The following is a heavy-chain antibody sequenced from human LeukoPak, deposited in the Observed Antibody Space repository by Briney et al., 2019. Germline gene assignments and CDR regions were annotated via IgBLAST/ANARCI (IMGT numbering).Heavy chain of an antibody. V-gene: IGHV4-34*01. Sequence: SETLSLTCAVYGGSFSGYYWSWIRQPPGKGLEWIGEIKHSGSTNYNPSLKSRVTISVDTSKNQFSLKLSSVTAADTAVYYCARGRFRRDFLTVYYLSSFDSGGRGTLFTFSS. CDR2: IKHSGST. J-gene: IGHJ4*02. CDR3: ARGRFRRDFLTVYYLSSFDS. CDR1: GGSFSGYY. D-gene: IGHD3-9*01.